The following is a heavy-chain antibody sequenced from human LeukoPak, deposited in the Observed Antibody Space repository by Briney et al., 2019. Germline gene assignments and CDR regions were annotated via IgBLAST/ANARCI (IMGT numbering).Heavy chain of an antibody. V-gene: IGHV3-21*01. CDR2: ISSSSSYI. Sequence: GGSLRLSCAASGFTFSSYSMNWVRRAPGKGLEWVSSISSSSSYIYYADSVKGRFTISRDNAKNSLYLQMNSLRAEDTAVYYCEAMVNEAFDYWGQGTLVTVSS. D-gene: IGHD5-18*01. CDR3: EAMVNEAFDY. CDR1: GFTFSSYS. J-gene: IGHJ4*02.